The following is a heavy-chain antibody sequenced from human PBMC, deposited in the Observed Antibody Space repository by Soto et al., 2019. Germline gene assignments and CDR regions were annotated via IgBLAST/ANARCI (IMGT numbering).Heavy chain of an antibody. D-gene: IGHD2-21*01. CDR2: ISYDGSNK. CDR1: GFTFSSYA. V-gene: IGHV3-30-3*01. Sequence: PGGSLRLSCAASGFTFSSYAMHWVRQAPGKGLEWVAVISYDGSNKYYADSVKGRFTISRDKSKNTLYLQMNSLRTEDTAVYYCAKDRIVAAYYYYGMDVWGQGTTVTVSS. CDR3: AKDRIVAAYYYYGMDV. J-gene: IGHJ6*02.